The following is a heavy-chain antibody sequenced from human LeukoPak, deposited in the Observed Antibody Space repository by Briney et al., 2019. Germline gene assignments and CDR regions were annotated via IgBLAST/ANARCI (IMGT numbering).Heavy chain of an antibody. CDR3: ARAPNSGTLGEDY. Sequence: PGGSLRLSCAASGFTFSDYYMSWIRQAPAKGLEWVSYISSSGSTIYYADSVKGRFTISRDNAKNSLYLQMNSLKTEDTAVYYCARAPNSGTLGEDYWGQGTLVTVSS. J-gene: IGHJ4*02. V-gene: IGHV3-11*01. D-gene: IGHD1-26*01. CDR2: ISSSGSTI. CDR1: GFTFSDYY.